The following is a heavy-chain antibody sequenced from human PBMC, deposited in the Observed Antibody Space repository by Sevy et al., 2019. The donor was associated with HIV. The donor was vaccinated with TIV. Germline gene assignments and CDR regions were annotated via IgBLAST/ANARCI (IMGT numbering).Heavy chain of an antibody. CDR1: GYTLTQLS. Sequence: ASVKVSCKVSGYTLTQLSVHWVRQAPGKGLEWMGSFDPEYGETIYAQNFQGRDTMTEDTSTDTAYMDLSSLRSEDTAVYYCATTKDYYDSSGSPFDYWGQGTLVTVSS. J-gene: IGHJ4*02. CDR3: ATTKDYYDSSGSPFDY. CDR2: FDPEYGET. D-gene: IGHD3-22*01. V-gene: IGHV1-24*01.